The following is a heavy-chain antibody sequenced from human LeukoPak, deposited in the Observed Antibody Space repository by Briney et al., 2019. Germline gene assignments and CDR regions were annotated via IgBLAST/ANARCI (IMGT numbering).Heavy chain of an antibody. Sequence: PGGSLRLSCAASGFTFSSYGMHWVRQAPGKGREWVAVISYDGSNKYYADSVKGRFTISRDNSKNTLYLQMNSLRAEDTAVYYCAKDHLPGSGSYFPVIDYWGQGTLVTVSS. J-gene: IGHJ4*02. D-gene: IGHD3-10*01. V-gene: IGHV3-30*18. CDR3: AKDHLPGSGSYFPVIDY. CDR1: GFTFSSYG. CDR2: ISYDGSNK.